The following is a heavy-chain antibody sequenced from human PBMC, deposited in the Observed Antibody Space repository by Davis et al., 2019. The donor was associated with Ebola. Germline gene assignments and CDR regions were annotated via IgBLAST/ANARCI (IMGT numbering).Heavy chain of an antibody. CDR2: IYPGDSDT. Sequence: KVSCKGSGYSFTSYRIGWVRQLPGKGLEWMGIIYPGDSDTSYSPSFQGQVTISADKSISTAYLQWSSLKASDTAMYYCARLGYYDSSGYLDAFDIWGQGTMVTVSS. CDR1: GYSFTSYR. V-gene: IGHV5-51*01. D-gene: IGHD3-22*01. CDR3: ARLGYYDSSGYLDAFDI. J-gene: IGHJ3*02.